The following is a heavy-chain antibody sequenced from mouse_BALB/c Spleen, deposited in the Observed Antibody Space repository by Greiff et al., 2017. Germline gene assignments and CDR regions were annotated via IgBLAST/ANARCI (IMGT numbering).Heavy chain of an antibody. CDR1: GFTFSSYA. D-gene: IGHD2-2*01. J-gene: IGHJ4*01. CDR2: ISSGGST. V-gene: IGHV5-6-5*01. Sequence: EVKLVESGGGLVKPGGSLKLSCAASGFTFSSYAMSWVRQTPEKRLEWVASISSGGSTYYPDSVKGRFTISRDNARNILYLQMSSLRSEDTAMYYCVRGYGYDGYAMDYWGQGTSVTVSS. CDR3: VRGYGYDGYAMDY.